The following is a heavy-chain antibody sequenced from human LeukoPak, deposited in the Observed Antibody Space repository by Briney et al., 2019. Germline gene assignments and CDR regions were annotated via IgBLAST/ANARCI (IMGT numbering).Heavy chain of an antibody. CDR2: INHSGST. D-gene: IGHD2-2*02. CDR1: GGSFSGYY. CDR3: ALYIVVVPAAIRWSQGWFDP. J-gene: IGHJ5*02. Sequence: PSETLSLTCAVYGGSFSGYYWSWLRQPPGKELEWIGEINHSGSTNYNPSLKSRVTISVDTSKNQFSLKLSSVTAADTAVYYCALYIVVVPAAIRWSQGWFDPWGQGTLVTVSS. V-gene: IGHV4-34*01.